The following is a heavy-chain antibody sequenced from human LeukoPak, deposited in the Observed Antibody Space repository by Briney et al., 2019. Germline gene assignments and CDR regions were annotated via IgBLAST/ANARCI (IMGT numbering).Heavy chain of an antibody. CDR3: ARGHIVGATYDY. Sequence: SETLSLTCAVSGGSISSGGYSWSWIRQPPGKGLEWIGYIYYSGSTNYNPSLKSRVTISVDASKNQFSLKLSSVTAADTAVYYCARGHIVGATYDYWGQGTLVTVSS. CDR1: GGSISSGGYS. V-gene: IGHV4-61*08. D-gene: IGHD1-26*01. CDR2: IYYSGST. J-gene: IGHJ4*02.